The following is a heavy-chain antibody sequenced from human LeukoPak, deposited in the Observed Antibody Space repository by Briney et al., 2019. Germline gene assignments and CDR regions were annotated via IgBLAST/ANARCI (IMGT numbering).Heavy chain of an antibody. V-gene: IGHV4-34*01. Sequence: SETLSLTCAVYGGSFSGYYWSWIRQPPGRGLEWIGEINHSGSTNYNPSLKSRVTISVDTSKNQFSLKLSSVTAADTAVYYCARTTARLDYSNDYWGQGTLVTVSS. D-gene: IGHD4-11*01. J-gene: IGHJ4*02. CDR3: ARTTARLDYSNDY. CDR1: GGSFSGYY. CDR2: INHSGST.